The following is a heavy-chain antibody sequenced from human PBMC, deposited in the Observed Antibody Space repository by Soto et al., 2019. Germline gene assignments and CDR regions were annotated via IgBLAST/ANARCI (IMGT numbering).Heavy chain of an antibody. J-gene: IGHJ4*02. CDR1: GFTFSVAW. V-gene: IGHV3-15*07. Sequence: EVQLVESGGGLVKPGGSLRLSCAASGFTFSVAWMMWVRQAPGKRLEWVGRIKSRTDGGTTDYAPAVEGRFTISRDDSRDTLYLQMNSLKTEDSALYYCLRGRLSGYYNDYWGQGTLVTVSS. D-gene: IGHD5-18*01. CDR2: IKSRTDGGTT. CDR3: LRGRLSGYYNDY.